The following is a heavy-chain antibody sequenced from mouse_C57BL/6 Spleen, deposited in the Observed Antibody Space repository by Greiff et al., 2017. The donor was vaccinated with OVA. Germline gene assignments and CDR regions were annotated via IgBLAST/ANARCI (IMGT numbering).Heavy chain of an antibody. V-gene: IGHV1-81*01. CDR2: IYPRSGNT. CDR3: ARGYYGRGYYFDY. D-gene: IGHD1-1*01. CDR1: GYTFTSYG. J-gene: IGHJ2*01. Sequence: LQESGAELARPGASVKLSCKASGYTFTSYGISWVKQRTGQGLEWIGEIYPRSGNTYYNEKFKGKATLTADKSSSTAYMELRSLTSEDSAVYFCARGYYGRGYYFDYWGQGTTLTVSS.